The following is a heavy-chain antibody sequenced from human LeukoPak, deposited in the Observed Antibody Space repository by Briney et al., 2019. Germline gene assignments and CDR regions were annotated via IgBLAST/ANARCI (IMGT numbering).Heavy chain of an antibody. V-gene: IGHV4-31*03. D-gene: IGHD4-23*01. CDR1: CGSISSGGYY. Sequence: PSQTLSPTCTVSCGSISSGGYYSSWIRQHPGKGLEWIGYIYYSGSTYYNPSLKSRVTISVDTSKNQFSLKLSSVTAADTAVYYCARDRYTVVSWYFDLWGRGTLVTVSS. CDR3: ARDRYTVVSWYFDL. CDR2: IYYSGST. J-gene: IGHJ2*01.